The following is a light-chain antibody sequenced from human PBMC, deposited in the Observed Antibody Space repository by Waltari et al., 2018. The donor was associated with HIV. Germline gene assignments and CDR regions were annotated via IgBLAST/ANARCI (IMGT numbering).Light chain of an antibody. CDR3: QQYGSLPT. Sequence: EIVLTQSPGTLSLSPGESATLSCRASQTVSSSYLAWYQQKPGLAPRLLIYGASSRATGIPDRFSGSGSGTDFTLTISRLEPEDFAVYYCQQYGSLPTFGQGTKLEIK. CDR2: GAS. CDR1: QTVSSSY. J-gene: IGKJ2*01. V-gene: IGKV3-20*01.